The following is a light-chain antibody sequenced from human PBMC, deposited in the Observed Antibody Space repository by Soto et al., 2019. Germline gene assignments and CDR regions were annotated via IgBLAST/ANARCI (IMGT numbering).Light chain of an antibody. CDR3: ASWDDTLNDYV. Sequence: SVLTQPPSASGTPGQTVTISCSGSYSNVGANPVSWYQQVPGRVPQLLIYSNNQRPAGVPGRFSGSRSDTSASLSISGLQSADEVDYYCASWDDTLNDYVFGTGTKVTAL. CDR2: SNN. V-gene: IGLV1-44*01. CDR1: YSNVGANP. J-gene: IGLJ1*01.